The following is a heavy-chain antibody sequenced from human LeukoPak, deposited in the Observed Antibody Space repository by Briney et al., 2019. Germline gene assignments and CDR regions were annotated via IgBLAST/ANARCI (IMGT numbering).Heavy chain of an antibody. CDR2: ISYDGSNK. CDR1: GFTFSSYA. V-gene: IGHV3-30-3*01. CDR3: ARERTTVTVRLGMDV. D-gene: IGHD4-11*01. J-gene: IGHJ6*02. Sequence: GGSLRLSCAASGFTFSSYAMHWVRQAPGKGLEWVAVISYDGSNKYYADSVKGRFTISRDNSKNTLYLQMNSLRAEDTAVYYCARERTTVTVRLGMDVWGQGTTVTVSS.